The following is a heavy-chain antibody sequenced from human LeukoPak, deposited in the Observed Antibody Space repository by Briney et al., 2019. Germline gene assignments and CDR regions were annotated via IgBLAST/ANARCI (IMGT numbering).Heavy chain of an antibody. D-gene: IGHD2-2*01. CDR2: IYHSGST. J-gene: IGHJ3*02. CDR1: GGSISSSNW. CDR3: ARGGSTSSYAFDI. V-gene: IGHV4-4*02. Sequence: SETLSLTCAVSGGSISSSNWWSWVLQPPGKGLEWIGEIYHSGSTNYNPSLKSRVTISVDKSKNQFSLKLSSVTAADTAVYYCARGGSTSSYAFDIWGQGTMVTVSS.